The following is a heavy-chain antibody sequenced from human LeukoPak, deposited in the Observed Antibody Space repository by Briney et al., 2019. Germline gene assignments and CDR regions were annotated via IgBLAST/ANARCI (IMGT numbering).Heavy chain of an antibody. CDR3: TRVSLRWFDP. J-gene: IGHJ5*02. D-gene: IGHD3-16*01. CDR1: GGSISNSNW. Sequence: SGTLSLTCAVSGGSISNSNWWSWIRQPPRKGLQWIGEVYHSGSTNYNPSLKSRVTMSVDKSKNQFSLNLTSVTAADTAVYYCTRVSLRWFDPWGQGTLVTVSS. CDR2: VYHSGST. V-gene: IGHV4-4*02.